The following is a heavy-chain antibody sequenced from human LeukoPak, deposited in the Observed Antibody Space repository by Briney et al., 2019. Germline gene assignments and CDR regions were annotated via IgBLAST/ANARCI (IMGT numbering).Heavy chain of an antibody. V-gene: IGHV1-69*05. J-gene: IGHJ5*02. Sequence: VASVKVSCKASGGTFSSYAISWVRQAPGQGLEWMGGIIPIFGTANYAQKFQGRVTITTDESTSTAYMELSSLRSEDTAVYYRAREDRSYSSSWYNPYNWFDPWGQGTLVTVSS. CDR2: IIPIFGTA. D-gene: IGHD6-13*01. CDR1: GGTFSSYA. CDR3: AREDRSYSSSWYNPYNWFDP.